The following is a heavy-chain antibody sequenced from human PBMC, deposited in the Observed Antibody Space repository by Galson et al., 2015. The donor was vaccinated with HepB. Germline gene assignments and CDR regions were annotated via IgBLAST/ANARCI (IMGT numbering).Heavy chain of an antibody. CDR1: GYTFTSYY. J-gene: IGHJ3*02. CDR3: ARLAARDAFDI. D-gene: IGHD6-6*01. CDR2: INPSGGST. Sequence: SVKVSCKASGYTFTSYYMHWVRQAPGQGLEWMGIINPSGGSTSYAQKFQGRVTMTRDTSTSTVYMELSSLKASDTAMYYCARLAARDAFDIWGQGTMVTVSS. V-gene: IGHV1-46*01.